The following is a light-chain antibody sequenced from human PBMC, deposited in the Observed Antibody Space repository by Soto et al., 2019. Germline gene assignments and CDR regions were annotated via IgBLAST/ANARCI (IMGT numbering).Light chain of an antibody. Sequence: QSVLTQPPSASGTPGQRVTISCSGSSSNIGSNSVNWDQQLPGTAPKLLIYNNNQRPSGVPARFSGSKSGTSASLAISGLQSEDESDYYCAAWDDSLDGPMFGTGTKLTVL. V-gene: IGLV1-44*01. CDR1: SSNIGSNS. CDR3: AAWDDSLDGPM. CDR2: NNN. J-gene: IGLJ1*01.